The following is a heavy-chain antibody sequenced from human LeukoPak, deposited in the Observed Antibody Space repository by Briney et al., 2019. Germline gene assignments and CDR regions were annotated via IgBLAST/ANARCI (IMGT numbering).Heavy chain of an antibody. J-gene: IGHJ6*02. D-gene: IGHD2-2*01. Sequence: SETLSLTCAVYGGSFSGYYWSWIRQPPGKGLEWIGEINHSGSTNYNPSLKSRVTISVDTSKNQFSLKLSSVIAADTAVYYCARALPDASLDGWGQGTTVTVSS. CDR1: GGSFSGYY. V-gene: IGHV4-34*01. CDR3: ARALPDASLDG. CDR2: INHSGST.